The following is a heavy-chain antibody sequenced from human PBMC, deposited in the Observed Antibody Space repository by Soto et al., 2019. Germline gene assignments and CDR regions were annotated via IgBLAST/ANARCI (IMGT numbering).Heavy chain of an antibody. V-gene: IGHV3-66*01. CDR1: GFTVSSNY. D-gene: IGHD3-3*01. Sequence: EVQLVESGGGLVQPGGSLRLSCAASGFTVSSNYMSWVRQAPGKGLEWVSVIYSGGSTYYADSVKGRFTISRDNSXNXXYLQMNSLRAEDTAVYYCARDRRSGLTYYYYGMDVWGQGTTVTVSS. CDR2: IYSGGST. J-gene: IGHJ6*02. CDR3: ARDRRSGLTYYYYGMDV.